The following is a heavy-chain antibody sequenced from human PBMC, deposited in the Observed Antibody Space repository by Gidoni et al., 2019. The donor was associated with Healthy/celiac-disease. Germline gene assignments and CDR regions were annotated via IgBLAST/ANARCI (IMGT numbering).Heavy chain of an antibody. D-gene: IGHD2-2*01. CDR3: ARGACSSTSCYRDY. J-gene: IGHJ4*02. Sequence: LEWVSSISSSSSYIYYADSVKGRFTISRDNAKNSLYLQMNSLRAEDTAVYYCARGACSSTSCYRDYWGQGTLVTVSS. V-gene: IGHV3-21*01. CDR2: ISSSSSYI.